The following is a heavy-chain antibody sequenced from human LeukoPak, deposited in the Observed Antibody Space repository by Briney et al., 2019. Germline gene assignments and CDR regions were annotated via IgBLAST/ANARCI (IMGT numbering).Heavy chain of an antibody. J-gene: IGHJ3*02. CDR1: GYTFTSYG. V-gene: IGHV1-18*01. CDR2: ISAYNGNT. D-gene: IGHD3-22*01. CDR3: ARGNSSGYYYVYSAFDI. Sequence: ASVKVSCKASGYTFTSYGISWVRQAPGQGLEWMGWISAYNGNTNYAQKLQGRVTMTTDTSTSTAYMERRSLRSDDTAVYYCARGNSSGYYYVYSAFDIWGQGTMVTVSS.